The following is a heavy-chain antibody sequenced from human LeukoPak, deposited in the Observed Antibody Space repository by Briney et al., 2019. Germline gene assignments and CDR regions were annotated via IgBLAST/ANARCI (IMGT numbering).Heavy chain of an antibody. CDR3: ARVSSGWYGGFDY. D-gene: IGHD6-19*01. V-gene: IGHV1-8*03. CDR1: GYTSTSYD. J-gene: IGHJ4*02. CDR2: MNPNSGNT. Sequence: ASVKVSCKASGYTSTSYDINWVRQATGQGLEWMGWMNPNSGNTGYAQKFQGRVTITRNTSISTAYMELSSLRSEDTAVYYCARVSSGWYGGFDYWGQGTLVTVSS.